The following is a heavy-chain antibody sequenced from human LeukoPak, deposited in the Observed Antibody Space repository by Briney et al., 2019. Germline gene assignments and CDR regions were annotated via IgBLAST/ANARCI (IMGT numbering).Heavy chain of an antibody. Sequence: GESLKISCKGSGYSFKTYWIGWVRQMPGKGLEWKGIIYPGDSDTRYSPSFQGQVTISADKSISTAYLQWSSLKASDTAMYYCARFSGSSSWYKYFDYWGQGTLVTVSS. CDR3: ARFSGSSSWYKYFDY. D-gene: IGHD6-13*01. CDR2: IYPGDSDT. CDR1: GYSFKTYW. J-gene: IGHJ4*02. V-gene: IGHV5-51*01.